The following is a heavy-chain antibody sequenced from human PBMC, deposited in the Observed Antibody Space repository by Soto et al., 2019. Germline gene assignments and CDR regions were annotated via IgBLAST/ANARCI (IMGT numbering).Heavy chain of an antibody. CDR3: ARGQSGSPYRWLDY. D-gene: IGHD1-1*01. J-gene: IGHJ4*02. CDR1: GFTSSGYW. Sequence: GGSLRLSCAASGFTSSGYWMSWVRQAPGKGLEWVANIKEDGSEKNYVDSVKGRFTISRDNANNSLYLQMSSLRADDTAVYYCARGQSGSPYRWLDYWGQGTLVTVS. V-gene: IGHV3-7*05. CDR2: IKEDGSEK.